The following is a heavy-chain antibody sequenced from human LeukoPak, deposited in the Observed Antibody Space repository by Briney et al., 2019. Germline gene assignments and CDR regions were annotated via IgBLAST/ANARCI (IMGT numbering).Heavy chain of an antibody. J-gene: IGHJ4*02. D-gene: IGHD6-13*01. CDR2: IYYSGST. V-gene: IGHV4-30-4*01. CDR1: GGSISSGDYY. CDR3: ARHLTGIAVVGTGFDY. Sequence: TLSLTCTVSGGSISSGDYYWSWIRQPPGKGLEWIGYIYYSGSTYYNPSLKSRVTISVDTSKNQFSLKLSSVTAADTAVYYCARHLTGIAVVGTGFDYWGQGTLVTVSS.